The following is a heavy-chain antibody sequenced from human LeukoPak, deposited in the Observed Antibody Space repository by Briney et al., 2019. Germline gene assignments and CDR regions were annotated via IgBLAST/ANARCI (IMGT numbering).Heavy chain of an antibody. D-gene: IGHD1-26*01. Sequence: PGGSLRLSCAASGFTFSDYYMSWIRQAPGKGLEWVSYISSSGDYTIYADSVKGRFTISRDNAKNSLSLQMNNLRVEDTAVYYCVRLKYGSPQHWGQGTLVTVSS. J-gene: IGHJ1*01. CDR2: ISSSGDYT. CDR1: GFTFSDYY. V-gene: IGHV3-11*06. CDR3: VRLKYGSPQH.